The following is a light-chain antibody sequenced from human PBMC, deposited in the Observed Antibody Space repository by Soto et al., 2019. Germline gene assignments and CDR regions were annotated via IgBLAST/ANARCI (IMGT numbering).Light chain of an antibody. J-gene: IGKJ1*01. Sequence: EIVLTQSPGTVSFSPGERATLSCRASQSVGSRWLAWYQQKPGQAPRVLIYGGSNRATGIPDRFSGSGSGTDFTLTISRLEAEDFAVYYCQQYYSSRTFGQGTKVEMK. CDR1: QSVGSRW. CDR3: QQYYSSRT. CDR2: GGS. V-gene: IGKV3-20*01.